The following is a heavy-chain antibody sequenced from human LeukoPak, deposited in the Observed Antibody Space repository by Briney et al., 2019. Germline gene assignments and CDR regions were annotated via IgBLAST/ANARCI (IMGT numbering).Heavy chain of an antibody. J-gene: IGHJ4*02. CDR2: ISVYRSKT. D-gene: IGHD4-17*01. CDR1: SHTFTSYG. V-gene: IGHV1-18*01. Sequence: ASVKASCKASSHTFTSYGLSWVRQAPGQGLEWMGWISVYRSKTNYAQKFQGRITLTTDASTRTTFMELRSLRSDDTAVYYCARDNGDYNFDYWGQGTLVTVSS. CDR3: ARDNGDYNFDY.